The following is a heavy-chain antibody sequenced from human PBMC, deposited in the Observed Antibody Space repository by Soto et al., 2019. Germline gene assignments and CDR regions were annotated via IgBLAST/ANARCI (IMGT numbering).Heavy chain of an antibody. D-gene: IGHD3-10*01. Sequence: GGSLRLSCAASGLTVSTKYMNWIGQAPGKGLEWVAALYSGGSAYYADSVKGRFTISRDSSKNTLYLQMNSLRVDDTAVYYCASSVFYSGFLDPWGQGALVTVSS. J-gene: IGHJ5*02. CDR3: ASSVFYSGFLDP. V-gene: IGHV3-53*01. CDR1: GLTVSTKY. CDR2: LYSGGSA.